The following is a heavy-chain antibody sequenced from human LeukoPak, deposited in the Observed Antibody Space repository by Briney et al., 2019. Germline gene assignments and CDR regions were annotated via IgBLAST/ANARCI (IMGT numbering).Heavy chain of an antibody. D-gene: IGHD6-13*01. J-gene: IGHJ3*02. CDR3: ARSKAAAGRAAFDI. CDR2: IYYSGST. Sequence: SETLSVTCTVSGGSISSYYWSWIRQPPGKGLEWIGYIYYSGSTNYNPSLKSRVTISVDTSKNQFSLKLSSVTAADTAVYYCARSKAAAGRAAFDIWGQGTMVTVSS. V-gene: IGHV4-59*01. CDR1: GGSISSYY.